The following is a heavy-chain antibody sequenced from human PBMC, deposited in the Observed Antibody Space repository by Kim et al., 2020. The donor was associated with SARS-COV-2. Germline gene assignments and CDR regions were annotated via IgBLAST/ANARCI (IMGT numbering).Heavy chain of an antibody. CDR3: ARDPGSRRRGIIYSYSGMYG. J-gene: IGHJ6*02. CDR2: LSSDGSNK. D-gene: IGHD3-10*01. V-gene: IGHV3-30-3*01. Sequence: GGSLRLSCAASGFTFSSYAMHWVRQAPGKGLEWVAVLSSDGSNKYYADSVKGRFTISRDNSKNTLYLQMNSLRAEDTAVYYCARDPGSRRRGIIYSYSGMYGWGQGTTVSVSS. CDR1: GFTFSSYA.